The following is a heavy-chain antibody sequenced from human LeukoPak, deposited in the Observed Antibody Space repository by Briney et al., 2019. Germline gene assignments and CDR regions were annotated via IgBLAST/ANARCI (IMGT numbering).Heavy chain of an antibody. CDR3: ARDRAKVIATLME. V-gene: IGHV3-48*04. CDR2: ISSSSSTI. CDR1: GFTFSSYS. D-gene: IGHD2-21*01. J-gene: IGHJ4*02. Sequence: GGSLRLSCAASGFTFSSYSMNWVRQAPGKGLEWVSYISSSSSTIYYADSVKGRFTISRDNAKNSLYLQMNSLRAGDTAVYYCARDRAKVIATLMEWGQGTLVTVSS.